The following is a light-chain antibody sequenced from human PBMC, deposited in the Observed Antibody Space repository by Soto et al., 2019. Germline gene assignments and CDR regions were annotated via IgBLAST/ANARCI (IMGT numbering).Light chain of an antibody. CDR1: SGHSSYI. V-gene: IGLV4-60*03. CDR3: CSYASFRYV. CDR2: LEGSGSY. J-gene: IGLJ1*01. Sequence: QAVLTQSSSASASLGSSVKLTCTLSSGHSSYIIAWHQQQPGKAPRYLMKLEGSGSYNKGSGVPDRFSGSSSGADRYLTISNLQSEDEADYYCCSYASFRYVFGSGTKLTVL.